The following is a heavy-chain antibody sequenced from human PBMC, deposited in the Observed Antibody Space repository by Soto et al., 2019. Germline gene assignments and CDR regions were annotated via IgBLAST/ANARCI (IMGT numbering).Heavy chain of an antibody. Sequence: GGSLRLSCAASGFTVSSNYMSWVRQAPGKGLEWVSVIYSGGSTYYADSVKGRFTISRDNSKNTLYLQMNSLRAEDTAVYYCAREQNGITMIPDAFDIWGQGTMVTVSS. CDR2: IYSGGST. CDR1: GFTVSSNY. D-gene: IGHD3-22*01. V-gene: IGHV3-66*01. J-gene: IGHJ3*02. CDR3: AREQNGITMIPDAFDI.